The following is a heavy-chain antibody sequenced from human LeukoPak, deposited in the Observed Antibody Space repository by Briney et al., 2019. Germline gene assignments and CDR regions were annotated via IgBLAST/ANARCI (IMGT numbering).Heavy chain of an antibody. J-gene: IGHJ4*02. CDR3: AKTYYDFWSGYYDY. V-gene: IGHV3-23*01. Sequence: PGGSLRLSCAASEFTFSNYAMNWVRQAPGKGLEWVSGISGSGGSTYYADSVKGRFTISRDNSKNTLYLQMNSLRAEDTAVYYCAKTYYDFWSGYYDYWGQGTLVTVSS. D-gene: IGHD3-3*01. CDR1: EFTFSNYA. CDR2: ISGSGGST.